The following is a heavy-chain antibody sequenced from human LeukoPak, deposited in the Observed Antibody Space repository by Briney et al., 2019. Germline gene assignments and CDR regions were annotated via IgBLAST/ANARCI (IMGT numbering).Heavy chain of an antibody. V-gene: IGHV4-59*01. Sequence: SETLSLTCTVSGGSIRSYYWSWIRQPPGKGLEWIGYIYYSGNTSYNPSLKSRVTISVDTSKNQFSLKLSSVTAADTAVYYCARAAGSGWYRWLIDYWGQGTLVTVSS. CDR3: ARAAGSGWYRWLIDY. CDR1: GGSIRSYY. J-gene: IGHJ4*02. D-gene: IGHD6-19*01. CDR2: IYYSGNT.